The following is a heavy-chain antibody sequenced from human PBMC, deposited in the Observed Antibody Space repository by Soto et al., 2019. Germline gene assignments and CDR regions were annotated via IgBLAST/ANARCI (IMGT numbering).Heavy chain of an antibody. CDR2: VYYSGDT. D-gene: IGHD2-2*01. CDR1: GGSISFYY. J-gene: IGHJ6*02. Sequence: SETLSLTCTVSGGSISFYYWSWIRQPPGKGLEWIGYVYYSGDTNYSPSLKSRVTISVDTSKNQFSLRLSSVTAADTALYYCARYCSSTSCSYGMDVWGQGTTVTVSS. CDR3: ARYCSSTSCSYGMDV. V-gene: IGHV4-59*01.